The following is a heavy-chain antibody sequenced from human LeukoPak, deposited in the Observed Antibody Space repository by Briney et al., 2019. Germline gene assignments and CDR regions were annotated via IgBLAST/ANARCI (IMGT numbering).Heavy chain of an antibody. CDR2: ISDRGTIT. CDR1: GFTFRSFG. Sequence: PGGSLRLSCAASGFTFRSFGMSWGRQAPGHGLEWVSAISDRGTITYYADSVKGRFTISRDNSKNTLYLQMSSLRAEDTAVYYCAKAIRAIIVSQGSVYWGQGTLVTVSA. J-gene: IGHJ4*02. CDR3: AKAIRAIIVSQGSVY. D-gene: IGHD3-10*01. V-gene: IGHV3-23*01.